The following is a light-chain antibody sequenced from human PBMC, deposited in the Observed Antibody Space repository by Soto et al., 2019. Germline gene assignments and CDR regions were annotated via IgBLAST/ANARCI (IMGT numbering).Light chain of an antibody. Sequence: DIQMTQSPSTLSASVGDRVTITCRASQSISSWLAWYQQKPGKAPKLLIYKASNLESGVPSRFSGSGSGTEFTLTISSLQLYDFATYSCQQYNSYSTFGQATQVEIK. CDR3: QQYNSYST. CDR2: KAS. CDR1: QSISSW. J-gene: IGKJ1*01. V-gene: IGKV1-5*03.